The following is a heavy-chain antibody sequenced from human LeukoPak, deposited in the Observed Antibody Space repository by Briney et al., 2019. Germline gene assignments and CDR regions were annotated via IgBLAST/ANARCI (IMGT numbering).Heavy chain of an antibody. CDR1: GGTFSSYA. J-gene: IGHJ4*02. CDR2: IIVIFGTA. CDR3: AIPNYDILTGPDLYYFDY. Sequence: SVKVSCKASGGTFSSYAISWVRQAPGQGLEWMGGIIVIFGTANYAQKFQGRVTITADESTSTAYMELSSLRSEDTAVYYCAIPNYDILTGPDLYYFDYWGQGTLVTVSS. D-gene: IGHD3-9*01. V-gene: IGHV1-69*13.